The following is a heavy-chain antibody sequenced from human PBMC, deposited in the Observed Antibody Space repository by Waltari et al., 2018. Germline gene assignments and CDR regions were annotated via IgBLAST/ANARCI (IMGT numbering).Heavy chain of an antibody. D-gene: IGHD2-15*01. Sequence: EVQLLESGGGLVNPGGSLRLSCTASGFTFSNYAMNWVRQGPGKGLEWGSGISGSGLTPFYADSVKGRYTISRDSSKNTIFLEVKSLRMEDTAIYYCAKGRGSYCSGGSCYFDLWGQGTQVTVSS. CDR3: AKGRGSYCSGGSCYFDL. CDR2: ISGSGLTP. J-gene: IGHJ5*02. CDR1: GFTFSNYA. V-gene: IGHV3-23*01.